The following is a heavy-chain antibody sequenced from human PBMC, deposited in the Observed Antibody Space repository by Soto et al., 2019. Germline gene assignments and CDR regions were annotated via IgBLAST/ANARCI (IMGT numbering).Heavy chain of an antibody. V-gene: IGHV4-39*01. CDR1: GGSISSSSYY. Sequence: QLQLQESGPGLVKPSETLSLTCTVSGGSISSSSYYWGWISQPPGKGLEWIGSIYYSGSTYYNPSLKSRVTMSVDTTKNQFSLKLSSVTAADTAVYSCATRGGLTVTEVAFDIWGQGTMVTFSS. J-gene: IGHJ3*02. D-gene: IGHD2-21*02. CDR3: ATRGGLTVTEVAFDI. CDR2: IYYSGST.